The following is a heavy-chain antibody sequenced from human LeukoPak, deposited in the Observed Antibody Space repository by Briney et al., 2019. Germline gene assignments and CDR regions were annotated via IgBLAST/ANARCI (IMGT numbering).Heavy chain of an antibody. CDR1: GFTFRSYG. D-gene: IGHD3-10*01. V-gene: IGHV3-23*01. J-gene: IGHJ6*03. CDR2: ISGSGDST. Sequence: GGSLRLSCAASGFTFRSYGMTWVRQAPGKGLEWVSAISGSGDSTYYADSVKGRFTISRDNSKNTLYLQMNSLRAEDTAVYYCAKGGAVSSKSITMVRGTRRYSYYMDVWGKGTTVTISS. CDR3: AKGGAVSSKSITMVRGTRRYSYYMDV.